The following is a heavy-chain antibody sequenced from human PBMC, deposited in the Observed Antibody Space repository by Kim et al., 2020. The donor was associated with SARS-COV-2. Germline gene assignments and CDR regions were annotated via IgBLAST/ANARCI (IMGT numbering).Heavy chain of an antibody. J-gene: IGHJ4*02. CDR1: GYTFTNFA. CDR3: AKAPRPIAAAVTPFVGAF. CDR2: INTNTGNP. D-gene: IGHD6-6*01. Sequence: ASVKVSCKASGYTFTNFAMNWVRQAPGQGPEWMGWINTNTGNPTYAQGFTGRFVFSLDIAVRTAYLQISSLNTEDTAVYYCAKAPRPIAAAVTPFVGAFWGQGTLVTVSS. V-gene: IGHV7-4-1*02.